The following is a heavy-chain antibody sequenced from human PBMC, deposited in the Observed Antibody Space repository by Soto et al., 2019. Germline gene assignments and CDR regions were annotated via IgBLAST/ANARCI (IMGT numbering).Heavy chain of an antibody. CDR3: GRDDYGDFPY. D-gene: IGHD4-17*01. Sequence: QVQLVQSGTEVMKPGASVKVSCQASGYSISAYYIHWVPQAPGQGLERMGWIDPKNGGTVSAHKFQGRLTMTRDTSISTVYMCLSGLTTDDTALYYCGRDDYGDFPYWGQGSLVTVSS. CDR1: GYSISAYY. V-gene: IGHV1-2*07. J-gene: IGHJ4*02. CDR2: IDPKNGGT.